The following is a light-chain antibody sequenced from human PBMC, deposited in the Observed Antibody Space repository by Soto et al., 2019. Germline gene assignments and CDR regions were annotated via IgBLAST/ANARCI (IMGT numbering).Light chain of an antibody. CDR1: TGAVTSGHH. CDR2: GTS. Sequence: QTVVTQEPSLTVSPGGTVTLTCGSSTGAVTSGHHPCWFQQRSAQAPKTLIFGTSNQQSRTPARFSGSLLGGKAALTLSGAQPEEEAEYYCLLVYSGVGAVFGGGTKLTVL. CDR3: LLVYSGVGAV. J-gene: IGLJ2*01. V-gene: IGLV7-46*01.